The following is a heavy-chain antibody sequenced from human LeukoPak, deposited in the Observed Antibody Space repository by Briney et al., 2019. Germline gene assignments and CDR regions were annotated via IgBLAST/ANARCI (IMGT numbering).Heavy chain of an antibody. CDR1: GFTFSSYW. CDR3: ARRKGGYDDGGYYDAFDI. CDR2: IKQDGSEK. J-gene: IGHJ3*02. Sequence: PGGSLRLSCAASGFTFSSYWMSWVRQAPGKGLEWVANIKQDGSEKYYVDSVKGRFTISRDNAKNSLYLQMNSLRAEDTAVYYCARRKGGYDDGGYYDAFDIWGQGTMVTVSS. V-gene: IGHV3-7*01. D-gene: IGHD5-12*01.